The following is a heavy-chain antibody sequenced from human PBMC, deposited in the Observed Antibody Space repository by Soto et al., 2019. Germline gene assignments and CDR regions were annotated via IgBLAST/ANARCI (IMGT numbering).Heavy chain of an antibody. CDR3: ARSPDGWDTAMVGIDY. V-gene: IGHV4-31*03. Sequence: QVQLQESGPGLVKPSQTLSLTCTVSGGSISSVGYYWSWIRQHPGKGLEWIGYIYYSGSTYYNPSLKSRVTISVDTSKNQFSLQLSSVTAADTAVYYCARSPDGWDTAMVGIDYWGQGTLVTVSS. J-gene: IGHJ4*02. D-gene: IGHD5-18*01. CDR2: IYYSGST. CDR1: GGSISSVGYY.